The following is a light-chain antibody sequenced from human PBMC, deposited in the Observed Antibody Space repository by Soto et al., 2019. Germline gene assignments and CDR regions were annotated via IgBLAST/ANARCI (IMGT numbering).Light chain of an antibody. J-gene: IGLJ3*02. V-gene: IGLV2-8*01. CDR2: EVS. CDR3: TSYVGSDIWV. CDR1: SSDVGAYKY. Sequence: QSALTQPPSASGSPGQSVTISCTGTSSDVGAYKYVSWYQQYPGKAPTLMIYEVSKRPSGVPDRFSGSKSGNTASLTVSGVQAEDEADYYCTSYVGSDIWVFGGGTKLTVL.